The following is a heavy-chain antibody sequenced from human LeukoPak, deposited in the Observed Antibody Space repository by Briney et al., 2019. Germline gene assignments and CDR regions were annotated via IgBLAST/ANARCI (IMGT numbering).Heavy chain of an antibody. CDR1: GYTFTNYG. Sequence: ASVKVSCKASGYTFTNYGVSWVRQAPGQGLEWMGWINAYNGDTHYAQNLQGRLTMTTDTPTSMAFMELRSLRPDDTAVYFCARWGLVAPGTYYYYYMDVWGRGTTVTVSS. V-gene: IGHV1-18*01. CDR3: ARWGLVAPGTYYYYYMDV. CDR2: INAYNGDT. D-gene: IGHD2-2*01. J-gene: IGHJ6*03.